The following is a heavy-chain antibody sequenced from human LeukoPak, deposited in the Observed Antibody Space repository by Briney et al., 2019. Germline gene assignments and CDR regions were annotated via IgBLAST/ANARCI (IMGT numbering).Heavy chain of an antibody. Sequence: PGGSLRLSCAASGFTFSSYWMNWVRQAPGKGLVWVANIKQDGSERYYVDSVKGRFTISRDNAKNSLYLQMNSLRAEDTAVYYCASTYSGSYRRPFDIWGQGTMVTVSS. V-gene: IGHV3-7*01. D-gene: IGHD1-26*01. CDR3: ASTYSGSYRRPFDI. CDR2: IKQDGSER. CDR1: GFTFSSYW. J-gene: IGHJ3*02.